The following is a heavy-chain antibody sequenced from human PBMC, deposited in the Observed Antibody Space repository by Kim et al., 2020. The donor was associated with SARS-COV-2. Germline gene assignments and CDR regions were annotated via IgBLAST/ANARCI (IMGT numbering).Heavy chain of an antibody. J-gene: IGHJ3*02. CDR2: MYYGGST. CDR3: ARLPFAWDGNAFDI. D-gene: IGHD1-26*01. CDR1: DGSITSDY. Sequence: SETLSLTCTVSDGSITSDYWSWIRQPPGNGLEWIGYMYYGGSTSYNPSLKSRLTISVDTFKNQFSLKLSSVTAADTALYYCARLPFAWDGNAFDIWGQGT. V-gene: IGHV4-59*08.